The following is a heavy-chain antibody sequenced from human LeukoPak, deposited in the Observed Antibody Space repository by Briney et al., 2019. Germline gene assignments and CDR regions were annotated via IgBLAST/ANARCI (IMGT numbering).Heavy chain of an antibody. Sequence: ASVKVSCKASGYTFTGYFIHWVRQAPGQGLEWMGWINPNNGGTNYAQKFQGRVTMTRDTSISTAYMELSRMRSDDTAVYHWVRVELGGGRDYWGQGTLVTVSS. D-gene: IGHD3-16*01. CDR3: VRVELGGGRDY. V-gene: IGHV1-2*02. CDR1: GYTFTGYF. CDR2: INPNNGGT. J-gene: IGHJ4*02.